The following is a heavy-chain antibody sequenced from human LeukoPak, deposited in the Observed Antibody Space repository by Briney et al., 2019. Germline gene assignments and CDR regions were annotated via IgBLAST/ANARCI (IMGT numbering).Heavy chain of an antibody. Sequence: GGSLRLSCAASGFTFSTSWMHWVRQASGKGLEWVSHVSTDGSTTAYADSVKGRFTISRDNAKNTVYLQMNSLRAEDTAVYYCARSIGYVESWGQGTLVTVSS. CDR2: VSTDGSTT. D-gene: IGHD5-18*01. CDR3: ARSIGYVES. J-gene: IGHJ5*02. CDR1: GFTFSTSW. V-gene: IGHV3-74*01.